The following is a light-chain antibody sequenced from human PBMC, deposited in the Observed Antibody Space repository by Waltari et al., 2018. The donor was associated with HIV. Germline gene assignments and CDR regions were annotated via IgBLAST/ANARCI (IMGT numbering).Light chain of an antibody. Sequence: QSALTQPPSASGSPGQSVTISCTGTSSDIGAYNYVAWYQQHPGRAPKLLLYDGNQRPSGVPCRFSGSKSGNRASLTVSGLQPDDEADYYCSSYAGSNNLLFGGGTKLTVL. CDR2: DGN. V-gene: IGLV2-8*01. CDR3: SSYAGSNNLL. J-gene: IGLJ2*01. CDR1: SSDIGAYNY.